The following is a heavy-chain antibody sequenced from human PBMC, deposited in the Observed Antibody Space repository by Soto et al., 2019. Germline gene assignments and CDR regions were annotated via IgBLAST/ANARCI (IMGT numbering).Heavy chain of an antibody. J-gene: IGHJ4*02. CDR2: ISTYNGNT. Sequence: QVQLVQSGAEVKKPGASVKVSCKASGYTFITYGVSWVRQAPGQGLDWLGGISTYNGNTRYAERRQGRVTITTDTTANTASMELRKLRSDDTAVYYCARGPTDYYGNSANYLLDYWGQGTLVTVSS. CDR3: ARGPTDYYGNSANYLLDY. V-gene: IGHV1-18*01. CDR1: GYTFITYG. D-gene: IGHD3-22*01.